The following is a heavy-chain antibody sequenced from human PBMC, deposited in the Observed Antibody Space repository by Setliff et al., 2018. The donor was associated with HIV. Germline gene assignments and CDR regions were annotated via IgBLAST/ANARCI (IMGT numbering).Heavy chain of an antibody. V-gene: IGHV4-4*09. J-gene: IGHJ4*02. CDR2: FYTSGST. D-gene: IGHD3-22*01. Sequence: SETLSLTCTVSGGSFTTYYWSWLRQPPGKELEWIGYFYTSGSTNYNPSLKSRVTISIDTSKNQFSLKLSSVTAADTAVYYCARGTPYYYDSSGGLDYWGQGTLVTVSS. CDR1: GGSFTTYY. CDR3: ARGTPYYYDSSGGLDY.